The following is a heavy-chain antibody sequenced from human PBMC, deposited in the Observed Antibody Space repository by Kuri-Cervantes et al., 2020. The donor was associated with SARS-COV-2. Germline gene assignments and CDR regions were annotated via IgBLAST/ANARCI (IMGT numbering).Heavy chain of an antibody. J-gene: IGHJ4*02. Sequence: GGSLRLSCAASGFTFSSYSMNWIRQAPGKGLEWVSSISSSSSYIYYADSVRGRFTISRDNSKNTLYLQMNSLRAEDTAVYYCAYVCLEWLPIGPFDYWGQGTLVTVSS. CDR1: GFTFSSYS. CDR2: ISSSSSYI. D-gene: IGHD3-3*01. V-gene: IGHV3-21*04. CDR3: AYVCLEWLPIGPFDY.